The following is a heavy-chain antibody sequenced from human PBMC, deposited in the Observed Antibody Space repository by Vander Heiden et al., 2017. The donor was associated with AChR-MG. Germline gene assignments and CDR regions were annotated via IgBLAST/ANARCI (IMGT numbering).Heavy chain of an antibody. J-gene: IGHJ6*02. Sequence: QVQLVESGGGVVQPGRSLRPSRPAAGFPVSSYGMHWVRQAPGKGLEWVAVIWYDGSNKYYADSVKGRFTISRDNSKNTLYLQMNSLRAEDTAVYYCARDDGAHSSYGMDVWGQGTTVTVSS. CDR2: IWYDGSNK. CDR3: ARDDGAHSSYGMDV. CDR1: GFPVSSYG. D-gene: IGHD6-19*01. V-gene: IGHV3-33*08.